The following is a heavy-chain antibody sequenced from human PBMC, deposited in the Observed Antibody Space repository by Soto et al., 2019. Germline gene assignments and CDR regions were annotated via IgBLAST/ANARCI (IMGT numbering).Heavy chain of an antibody. CDR1: GYTFTGYY. J-gene: IGHJ5*02. CDR2: ISPNSGGT. D-gene: IGHD3-9*01. CDR3: ARGEYYDILTGYYKAWFDP. V-gene: IGHV1-2*04. Sequence: ASVKVSCKVAGYTFTGYYMHWVRQAPGQGLEWMGWISPNSGGTNYAQKFQGWVTMTRDTSISTAYMELSRLRSDDTAVYYCARGEYYDILTGYYKAWFDPWGQGTLVTVPS.